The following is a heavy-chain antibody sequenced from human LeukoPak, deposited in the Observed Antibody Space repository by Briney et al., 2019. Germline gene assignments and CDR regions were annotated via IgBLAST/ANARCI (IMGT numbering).Heavy chain of an antibody. Sequence: SETLSLTCAVYGGSFSGYYWSWIRQPPGKGLEWIGEISHSGSTNYNPSLKSRVTISVGTSKNQFSLKLSSVTAADTAVYYCARDRVYFDYWGQGTLVTVSS. CDR1: GGSFSGYY. J-gene: IGHJ4*02. D-gene: IGHD6-6*01. V-gene: IGHV4-34*01. CDR3: ARDRVYFDY. CDR2: ISHSGST.